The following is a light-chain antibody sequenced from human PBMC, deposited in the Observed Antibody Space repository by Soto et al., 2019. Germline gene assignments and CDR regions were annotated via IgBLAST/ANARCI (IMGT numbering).Light chain of an antibody. J-gene: IGKJ4*01. CDR1: QSISSW. CDR2: KAS. Sequence: DIQMTQSPSTLSASVGDRVTITCRASQSISSWLAWYQQKPGKAPKLLIYKASSLESRVPSRFSGSGSGTEFTLTISSLQPDDFATYYCQQYNSYPPLTFGGGTKVEIK. V-gene: IGKV1-5*03. CDR3: QQYNSYPPLT.